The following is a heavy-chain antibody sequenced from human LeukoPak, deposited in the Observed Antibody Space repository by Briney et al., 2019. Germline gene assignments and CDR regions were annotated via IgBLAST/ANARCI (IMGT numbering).Heavy chain of an antibody. V-gene: IGHV3-20*01. CDR3: ARGLSTYYGSGSYRYYYYYGMDV. CDR2: IYWNWGST. Sequence: GGALRLSCPDSGFTFDDYGMSWVRQAPRTGREWVSGIYWNWGSTGYADSVKRRFTISRDNAKNSMYLQMNSLRAEDTALYHCARGLSTYYGSGSYRYYYYYGMDVWGQGTTVTVSS. CDR1: GFTFDDYG. D-gene: IGHD3-10*01. J-gene: IGHJ6*02.